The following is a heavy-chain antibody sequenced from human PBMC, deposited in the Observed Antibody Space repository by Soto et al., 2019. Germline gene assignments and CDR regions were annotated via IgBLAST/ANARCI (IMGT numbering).Heavy chain of an antibody. CDR2: IIPIFGTA. Sequence: SVKVSCKASGGTFSSYAISWVRQAPGQGLEWMGGIIPIFGTANYAQKFQGRVTITADESTSTAYMELSSLRSEDTAVYYCARLGYYDSSGPFYYGMDVWGQGTTVTVSS. CDR1: GGTFSSYA. V-gene: IGHV1-69*13. J-gene: IGHJ6*02. CDR3: ARLGYYDSSGPFYYGMDV. D-gene: IGHD3-22*01.